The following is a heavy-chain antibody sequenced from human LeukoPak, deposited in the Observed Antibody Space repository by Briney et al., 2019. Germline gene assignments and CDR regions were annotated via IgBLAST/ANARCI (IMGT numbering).Heavy chain of an antibody. CDR2: IRSKAYGGTT. Sequence: GGSLRLSCTASGFTFGDYAMSWFRQAPGKGLEWVGFIRSKAYGGTTEYAASVKGRFTISRDDSKSIAYLQMNSLKTEDTAVYYCTRDTLELWFGELLPFDYWGQGTLVTVSS. CDR3: TRDTLELWFGELLPFDY. V-gene: IGHV3-49*03. D-gene: IGHD3-10*01. CDR1: GFTFGDYA. J-gene: IGHJ4*02.